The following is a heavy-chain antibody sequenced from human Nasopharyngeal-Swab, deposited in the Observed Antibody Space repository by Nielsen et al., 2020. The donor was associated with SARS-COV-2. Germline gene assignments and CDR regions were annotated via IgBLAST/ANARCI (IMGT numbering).Heavy chain of an antibody. Sequence: GESLKISCAASGFTFSSYSMNWVRQAPGKGLEWVSSISSSSNYIYYADSVKGRFTISRDNSKNTLSLQMNSLRAEDTAVYYCAKDLRGPYFFWGQGTLVTVSS. CDR2: ISSSSNYI. J-gene: IGHJ4*02. CDR1: GFTFSSYS. D-gene: IGHD2/OR15-2a*01. CDR3: AKDLRGPYFF. V-gene: IGHV3-21*04.